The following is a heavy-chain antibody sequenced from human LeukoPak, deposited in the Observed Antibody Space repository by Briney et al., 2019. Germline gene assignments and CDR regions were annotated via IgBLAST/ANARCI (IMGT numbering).Heavy chain of an antibody. V-gene: IGHV4-34*01. Sequence: SETLSLTCAVYGGSFSGYYWSWIRQPPGKGLEWIGEINHSGCTNYNPSLESRVTISVDTPKNQFSLKLSSVTAADTAVYYCARGRKSSSGWYTPKSYYYYGMDVWGQGTTVTVSS. D-gene: IGHD6-19*01. J-gene: IGHJ6*02. CDR3: ARGRKSSSGWYTPKSYYYYGMDV. CDR1: GGSFSGYY. CDR2: INHSGCT.